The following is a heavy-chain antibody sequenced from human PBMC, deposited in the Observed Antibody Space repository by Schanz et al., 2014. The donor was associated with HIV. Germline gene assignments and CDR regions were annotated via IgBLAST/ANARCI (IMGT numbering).Heavy chain of an antibody. V-gene: IGHV3-30*03. J-gene: IGHJ6*02. CDR1: GFTFSNHG. CDR2: ISYDGSNR. CDR3: ARGRNGMGV. Sequence: QAQLVESGGGVVQPGKSLRLSCAASGFTFSNHGMNWVRQALGKGLAWVALISYDGSNRYYSDSVKGRFTISRDNSNNTLYLQMNSLTVDDTAVYYCARGRNGMGVWGPGTTVTVSS.